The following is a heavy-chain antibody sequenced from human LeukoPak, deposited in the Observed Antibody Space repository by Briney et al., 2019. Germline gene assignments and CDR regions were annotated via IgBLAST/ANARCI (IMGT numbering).Heavy chain of an antibody. CDR1: GFTFSSYS. J-gene: IGHJ4*02. CDR2: ISSSGSTI. V-gene: IGHV3-48*04. D-gene: IGHD6-19*01. CDR3: ARAAPRLGSGWYSHDWY. Sequence: GGSLRLSCAASGFTFSSYSMNWVRQAPGKGLEWVSYISSSGSTIYYADSVKGRFTISRDNAKNSLYLQMNSLRAEDTAVYYCARAAPRLGSGWYSHDWYWGQGTLVTVSS.